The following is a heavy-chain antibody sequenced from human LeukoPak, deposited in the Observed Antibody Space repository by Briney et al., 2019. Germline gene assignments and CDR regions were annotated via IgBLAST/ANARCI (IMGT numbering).Heavy chain of an antibody. CDR1: GYTFTSYD. CDR3: ARVYYYYDSSGYYAAPVLGFDY. D-gene: IGHD3-22*01. V-gene: IGHV1-8*01. J-gene: IGHJ4*02. Sequence: GASVKVSCKASGYTFTSYDINWVRQATGQGLEWMGWMNPNSGNTGYAQKFQGRVTMTRNTSISTAYMELSSLRSEDTAVYYCARVYYYYDSSGYYAAPVLGFDYWGQGTLVTVSS. CDR2: MNPNSGNT.